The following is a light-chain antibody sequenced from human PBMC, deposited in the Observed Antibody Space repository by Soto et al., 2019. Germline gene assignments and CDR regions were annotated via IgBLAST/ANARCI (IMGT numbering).Light chain of an antibody. J-gene: IGKJ1*01. CDR2: AAS. V-gene: IGKV1-39*01. Sequence: DIQMTQSPSSLSASVGDRVTITFQASQDISNYLNWYQQKPGNVPKLLIYAASTLQSGVPSRFSGSGSGTDFTLTISSLQPEDFATYYCQQSYNTPWTFGQGTKVDIK. CDR3: QQSYNTPWT. CDR1: QDISNY.